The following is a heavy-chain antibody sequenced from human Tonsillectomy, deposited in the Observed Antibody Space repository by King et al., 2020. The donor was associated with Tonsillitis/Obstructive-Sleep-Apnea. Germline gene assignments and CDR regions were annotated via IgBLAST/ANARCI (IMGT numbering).Heavy chain of an antibody. CDR2: TYYRSKWYN. D-gene: IGHD3-3*01. CDR1: GDRVSSNSAA. V-gene: IGHV6-1*01. Sequence: VQLQQSGPGLVKPSQTLSLTCAISGDRVSSNSAAWNWIRQSPSRGLEWLGRTYYRSKWYNDYAVSVKSRITINPDTSKNQFSLQLNSVTPEDTAVYYCARAIDFWSGSYYYYMDVWGKGTTVTVSS. CDR3: ARAIDFWSGSYYYYMDV. J-gene: IGHJ6*03.